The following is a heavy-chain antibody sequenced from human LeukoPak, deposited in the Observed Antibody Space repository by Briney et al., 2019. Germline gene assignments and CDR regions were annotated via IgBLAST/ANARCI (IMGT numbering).Heavy chain of an antibody. CDR3: ARDVGASAPDAFDI. Sequence: GGSLRLSCAASGFTFSSYWMNWVRQAPGKGLEWVSSISSSSNYIYYADSVKGRFTISRDNAKNSLYLQMNSLRVEDTDVYYCARDVGASAPDAFDIWGQGTMVTVSS. D-gene: IGHD1-26*01. V-gene: IGHV3-21*01. J-gene: IGHJ3*02. CDR2: ISSSSNYI. CDR1: GFTFSSYW.